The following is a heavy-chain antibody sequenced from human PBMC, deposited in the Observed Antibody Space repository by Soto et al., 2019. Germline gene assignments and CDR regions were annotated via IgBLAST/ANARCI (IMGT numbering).Heavy chain of an antibody. CDR2: IDPSDSYV. V-gene: IGHV5-10-1*01. CDR1: GYTFTNNW. CDR3: ARHGGGYSYGSWFDP. D-gene: IGHD5-18*01. Sequence: LGESLKISCXGSGYTFTNNWISWVRQMPGKGLEWMGRIDPSDSYVDYSPAFQGHVTISVDKSINTAYLQWSSLKASDTAMYYCARHGGGYSYGSWFDPWGQGTLVTVSA. J-gene: IGHJ5*02.